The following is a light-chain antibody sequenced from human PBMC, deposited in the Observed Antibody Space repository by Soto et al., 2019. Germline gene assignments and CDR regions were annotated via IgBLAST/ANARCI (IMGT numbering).Light chain of an antibody. CDR2: KAC. J-gene: IGKJ1*01. Sequence: DIQMTQSPSTLSASVGDRVTITCRASQSLSSWLAWYQQKPGKAPKLLIYKACSLESGVPSRFSGSGSGTEFTLTISSLQPDDFATYYCLQYNSYPWAFGQGTKVEIK. CDR3: LQYNSYPWA. CDR1: QSLSSW. V-gene: IGKV1-5*03.